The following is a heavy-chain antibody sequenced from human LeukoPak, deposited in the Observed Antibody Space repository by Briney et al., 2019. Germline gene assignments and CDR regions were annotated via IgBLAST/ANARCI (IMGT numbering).Heavy chain of an antibody. J-gene: IGHJ4*02. Sequence: GGSLRLSCAASGFTFSSYSMNWVRQAPGKGLEWVSSISSSSSYIYYADSVKGRFTISRDSAKNSLYLQMNSLRAEDTAVYYCARAPTTTVTTYFDYWGQGTLVTVSS. CDR3: ARAPTTTVTTYFDY. CDR2: ISSSSSYI. V-gene: IGHV3-21*01. CDR1: GFTFSSYS. D-gene: IGHD4-17*01.